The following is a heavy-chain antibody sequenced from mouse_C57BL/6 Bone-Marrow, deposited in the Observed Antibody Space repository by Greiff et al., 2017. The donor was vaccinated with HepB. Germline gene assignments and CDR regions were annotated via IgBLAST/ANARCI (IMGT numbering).Heavy chain of an antibody. CDR3: TRGTTVVATDDYYAMDY. CDR1: GFTFSSYA. Sequence: EVMLVESGEGLVKPGGSLKLSCAASGFTFSSYAMSWVRQTPEKRLEWVAYISSGGDYIYYADTVKGRFTISRDNARNTLYLQMSSLKSEDTAMYYCTRGTTVVATDDYYAMDYWGQGTSVTVSS. J-gene: IGHJ4*01. D-gene: IGHD1-1*01. V-gene: IGHV5-9-1*02. CDR2: ISSGGDYI.